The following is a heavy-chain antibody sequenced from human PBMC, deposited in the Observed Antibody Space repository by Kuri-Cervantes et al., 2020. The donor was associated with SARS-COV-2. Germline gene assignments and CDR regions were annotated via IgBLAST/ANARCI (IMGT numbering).Heavy chain of an antibody. Sequence: LSLSCAASGFTFSDYYMSWIRQAPGKGLEWVSYISSSGSTIYYADSVKGRFTISRDNSKNTLYLQMNSLRAEDTAVYYCAKGRIHHSDAFDIWGQGTMVTVSS. CDR2: ISSSGSTI. CDR3: AKGRIHHSDAFDI. V-gene: IGHV3-11*01. D-gene: IGHD1-14*01. J-gene: IGHJ3*02. CDR1: GFTFSDYY.